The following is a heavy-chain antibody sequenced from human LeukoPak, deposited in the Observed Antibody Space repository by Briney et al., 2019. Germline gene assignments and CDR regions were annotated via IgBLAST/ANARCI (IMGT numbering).Heavy chain of an antibody. D-gene: IGHD2-21*02. CDR1: GYILITYA. V-gene: IGHV1-3*01. J-gene: IGHJ4*02. CDR2: INVGNGDT. Sequence: ASVKVSCKASGYILITYAMHWVRQAPGQGLEWMGYINVGNGDTKYSQKFQGRVTFTRDTSASIAYMELSSLTSEDTAIYYCARKNYGDRHPYDYWGQGTLVTVSS. CDR3: ARKNYGDRHPYDY.